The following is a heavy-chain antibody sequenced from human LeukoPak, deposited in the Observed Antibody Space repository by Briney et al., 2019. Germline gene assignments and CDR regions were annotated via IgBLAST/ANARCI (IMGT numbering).Heavy chain of an antibody. CDR1: GGSISSYY. CDR3: ARGGYCGSGSYYDYFDY. D-gene: IGHD3-10*01. Sequence: SETLSLTCTVSGGSISSYYWSWIRQPPGKGLEWIGYIYYSGSTNYNPSLKSRVTISVDTSKNQFSLKLSSVTAADTAVYYCARGGYCGSGSYYDYFDYWGQGTLVTVSS. V-gene: IGHV4-59*01. CDR2: IYYSGST. J-gene: IGHJ4*02.